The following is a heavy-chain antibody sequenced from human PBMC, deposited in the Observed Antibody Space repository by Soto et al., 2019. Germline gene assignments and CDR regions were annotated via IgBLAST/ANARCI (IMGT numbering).Heavy chain of an antibody. Sequence: GSPRLSCAASGFTFSNYALHWVRQPPGKGLEWVALIIYDGTKDLYSDSVKGRFTISRDNSENTLYLQMNSLKTEDTAVYYCTTGLRFLEWPLVAYYYYGMDVWGQGTTVTVSS. J-gene: IGHJ6*02. D-gene: IGHD3-3*01. CDR1: GFTFSNYA. CDR2: IIYDGTKD. CDR3: TTGLRFLEWPLVAYYYYGMDV. V-gene: IGHV3-30-3*01.